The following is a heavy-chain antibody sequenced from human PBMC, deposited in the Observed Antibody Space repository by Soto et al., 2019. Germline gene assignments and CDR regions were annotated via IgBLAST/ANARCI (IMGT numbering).Heavy chain of an antibody. D-gene: IGHD3-10*01. V-gene: IGHV4-34*02. CDR3: ATIVGATTEIRGSPRDS. Sequence: QVQLQQWGAGLLKPSETLSLTCAVYGGSFSGYFCYWIRQPPGKGLEWIGEINPSGSINYNPSLKIRVTISVDTSKNQFPLSLSSVPAADTAVYYCATIVGATTEIRGSPRDSWGQGTLVTVSS. J-gene: IGHJ4*02. CDR1: GGSFSGYF. CDR2: INPSGSI.